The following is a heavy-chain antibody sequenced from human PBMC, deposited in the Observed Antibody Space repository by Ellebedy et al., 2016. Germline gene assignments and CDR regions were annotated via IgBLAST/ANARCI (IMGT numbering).Heavy chain of an antibody. V-gene: IGHV3-30-3*01. CDR3: ARDHGRGGDYSYFDY. D-gene: IGHD4-11*01. J-gene: IGHJ4*02. CDR2: ISYDGSNK. Sequence: GGSLRLSCAASGFTFSSYAMHWVRQAPGKGLEWVAVISYDGSNKYYADSVKGRFTISRDNSKNTLYLQMNSLRAEDTAVYYCARDHGRGGDYSYFDYWGQGTLVTVSS. CDR1: GFTFSSYA.